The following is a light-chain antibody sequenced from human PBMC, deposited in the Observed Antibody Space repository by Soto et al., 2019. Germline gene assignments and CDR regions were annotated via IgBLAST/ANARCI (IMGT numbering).Light chain of an antibody. Sequence: DIQMTQSRSTLSASVGDRVTITCRASQTLRTWLAWYQQKPGKAPKLLIYDVSILQSGVPSRFSGSGSGTEFTLTISSLQPDDFATYYCQQSNGYPLTFGGGTKVEFK. J-gene: IGKJ4*01. V-gene: IGKV1-5*01. CDR1: QTLRTW. CDR3: QQSNGYPLT. CDR2: DVS.